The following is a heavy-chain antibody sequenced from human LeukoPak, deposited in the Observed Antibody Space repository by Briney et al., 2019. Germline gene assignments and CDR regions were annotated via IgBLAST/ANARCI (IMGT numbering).Heavy chain of an antibody. J-gene: IGHJ5*01. CDR2: VSGKGDET. D-gene: IGHD3-10*01. CDR3: AKGGHYSFFDS. Sequence: PGGSLRLSCAASGLIFRNYAMTWVRQAPGKGLEWVSTVSGKGDETVYADSVKSRFTFSRDNSKNEFYLQMNSLRAEDTAVYYCAKGGHYSFFDSWGQGTLVTVSS. CDR1: GLIFRNYA. V-gene: IGHV3-23*01.